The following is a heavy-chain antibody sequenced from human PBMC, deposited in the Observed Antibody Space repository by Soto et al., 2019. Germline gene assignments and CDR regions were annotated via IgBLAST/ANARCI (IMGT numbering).Heavy chain of an antibody. Sequence: PGGSLRLSCAASGFTFSSYSMNWVRQAPGKGLEWVSSISSSSSYIYYADSVKGRFTISRDNAKNSLYLQMNSLRAEDTAVYYCARGHYDILTGLYYMDVWGKGTTVTVSS. J-gene: IGHJ6*03. V-gene: IGHV3-21*01. CDR3: ARGHYDILTGLYYMDV. D-gene: IGHD3-9*01. CDR1: GFTFSSYS. CDR2: ISSSSSYI.